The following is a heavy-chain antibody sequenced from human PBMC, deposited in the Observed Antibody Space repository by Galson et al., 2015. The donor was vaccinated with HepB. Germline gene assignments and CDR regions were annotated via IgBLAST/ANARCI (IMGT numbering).Heavy chain of an antibody. J-gene: IGHJ6*02. D-gene: IGHD6-19*01. CDR3: ARDGEAVAGTGGYGMDV. CDR2: ISSSSSYI. CDR1: GFTFSSYS. V-gene: IGHV3-21*01. Sequence: SLRLSCAASGFTFSSYSMNWVRQAPGKGLEWVSSISSSSSYIYYADSVKGRFTISRDKSKNTLYLQMNSLRAEDMAVYYCARDGEAVAGTGGYGMDVWGQGTTVTVSS.